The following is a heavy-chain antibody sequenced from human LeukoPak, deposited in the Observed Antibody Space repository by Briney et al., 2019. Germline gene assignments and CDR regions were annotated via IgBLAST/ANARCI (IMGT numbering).Heavy chain of an antibody. D-gene: IGHD6-13*01. CDR2: IYYSGST. CDR3: ARSCGFSWYDAFDI. J-gene: IGHJ3*02. Sequence: SETLSLTCTVSGGSFSSYYWSWIRQPPGKGLEWIGYIYYSGSTNYNPSLKHRVTISVDTSKNQFSLKLSSVTAAETAVYYCARSCGFSWYDAFDIWGQGTMVTVSS. CDR1: GGSFSSYY. V-gene: IGHV4-59*01.